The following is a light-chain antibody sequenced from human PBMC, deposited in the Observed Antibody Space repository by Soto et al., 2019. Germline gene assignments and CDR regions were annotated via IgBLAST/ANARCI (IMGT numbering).Light chain of an antibody. CDR1: QSVSTY. CDR2: DAS. CDR3: QQRSDWRGLT. V-gene: IGKV3-11*01. J-gene: IGKJ4*01. Sequence: EIVLTQSPATLSLSPGERATLSCRASQSVSTYVAWYQHKPGQAPRLLIYDASNRATGIPARFSGSGSGTDFTLTISSLEPEDFAVYYCQQRSDWRGLTFGGGTKVDI.